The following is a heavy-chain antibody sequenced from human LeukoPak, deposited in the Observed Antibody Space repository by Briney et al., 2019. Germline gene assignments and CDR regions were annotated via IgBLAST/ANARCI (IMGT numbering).Heavy chain of an antibody. CDR2: IKQDGSEK. Sequence: GGSLRLSCAASGFTFSSYWMSGVRQAPGKGLEWVANIKQDGSEKYYVDSVKGRFTISRDNAKNSLYLQMNSLRAEDTAVYYCARDAWFGTHPSPGVDVWGQGTTVTVSS. V-gene: IGHV3-7*04. D-gene: IGHD3-10*01. J-gene: IGHJ6*02. CDR1: GFTFSSYW. CDR3: ARDAWFGTHPSPGVDV.